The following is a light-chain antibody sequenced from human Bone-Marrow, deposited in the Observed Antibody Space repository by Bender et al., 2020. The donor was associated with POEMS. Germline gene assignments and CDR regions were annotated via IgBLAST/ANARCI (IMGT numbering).Light chain of an antibody. CDR2: EGS. J-gene: IGLJ2*01. CDR3: SSYSDNRVV. V-gene: IGLV2-14*02. CDR1: SSDIGSYDL. Sequence: QSALTQPASVSGSPGQSITISCTGTSSDIGSYDLVSWCRQYPGEAPKLIIYEGSKRPSGVSDRFSGSKSGNTASLTISGLQAEDEADYYCSSYSDNRVVFGGGTSLTVL.